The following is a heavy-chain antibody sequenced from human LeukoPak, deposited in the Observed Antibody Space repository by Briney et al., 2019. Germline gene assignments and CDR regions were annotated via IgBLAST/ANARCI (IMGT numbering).Heavy chain of an antibody. D-gene: IGHD2-21*02. CDR3: ARDSTGDENWFDP. V-gene: IGHV3-21*01. Sequence: PGGSLRLSCAASGFTFSSYSMNWVRQAPGKGLEWVSSISSSSSYIYYADPVKGRFTISRDNAKNSLYLQMNSLRAEDTAVYYCARDSTGDENWFDPWGQGTLVTVSS. CDR2: ISSSSSYI. J-gene: IGHJ5*02. CDR1: GFTFSSYS.